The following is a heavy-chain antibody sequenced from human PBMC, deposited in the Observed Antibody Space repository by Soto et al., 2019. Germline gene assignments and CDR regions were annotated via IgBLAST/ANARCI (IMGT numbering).Heavy chain of an antibody. CDR3: ARGFYTDY. V-gene: IGHV3-7*01. CDR2: MKEDGSEK. J-gene: IGHJ4*02. D-gene: IGHD3-3*01. Sequence: GGSLRLSCEASGFNFSRSWMSWVRQAPGKGLEWVANMKEDGSEKYYAGSVRGRFTISRDNAKNSVHLQMNSLRVEDTAVYYCARGFYTDYWGQGALVTVSS. CDR1: GFNFSRSW.